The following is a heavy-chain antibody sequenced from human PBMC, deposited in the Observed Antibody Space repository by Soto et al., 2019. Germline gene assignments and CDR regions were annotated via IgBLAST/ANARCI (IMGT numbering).Heavy chain of an antibody. Sequence: QVQPEQWGAGLLKPSETLSLTCAVYGGSFSGYYWTLIRGARGKWRQWIGRFNHCGGTNYQSSLKSRVTISVDTSKNQFSLILYSVTAADTAVYYCARDRQYYQFWSGCQNEGPCAMDVWGQGTTVTVSS. V-gene: IGHV4-34*02. CDR3: ARDRQYYQFWSGCQNEGPCAMDV. D-gene: IGHD3-3*02. CDR2: FNHCGGT. CDR1: GGSFSGYY. J-gene: IGHJ6*02.